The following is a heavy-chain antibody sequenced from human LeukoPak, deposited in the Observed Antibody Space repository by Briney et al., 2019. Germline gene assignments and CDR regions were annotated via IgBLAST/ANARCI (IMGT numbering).Heavy chain of an antibody. Sequence: GGSLRLSCAGAGFTFSSYGMHWVRQAPGKGLEWVAVISSDGSNKYYADSVKGRFTISRDNSKNTLYLQMNSLRPEDTAVYYCAKSRTSDYGDYVEWDYYYGMDVWGQGTTVTVSS. J-gene: IGHJ6*02. D-gene: IGHD4-17*01. CDR2: ISSDGSNK. V-gene: IGHV3-30*18. CDR1: GFTFSSYG. CDR3: AKSRTSDYGDYVEWDYYYGMDV.